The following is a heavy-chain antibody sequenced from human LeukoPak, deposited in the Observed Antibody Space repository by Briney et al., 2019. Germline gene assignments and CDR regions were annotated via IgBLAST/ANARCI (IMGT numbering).Heavy chain of an antibody. CDR2: ISGTGGAT. V-gene: IGHV3-23*01. CDR1: GFSFGNYA. Sequence: GGSLRLSCVASGFSFGNYAMSWVRQAPGKGLQWVSKISGTGGATWYAGFARDRFTISRDNSKKTLYLQMSGLRVEDTAMYYCVKDPRDTYGTNWFVSWGQGTLLIVSS. J-gene: IGHJ5*01. CDR3: VKDPRDTYGTNWFVS. D-gene: IGHD2-21*01.